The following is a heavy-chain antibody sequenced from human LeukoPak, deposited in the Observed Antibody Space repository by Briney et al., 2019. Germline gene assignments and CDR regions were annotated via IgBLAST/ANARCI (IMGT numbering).Heavy chain of an antibody. CDR2: IKQDGSQR. J-gene: IGHJ4*02. CDR3: ARRGGSSSRRSPIDY. Sequence: PGGSLRLSCAASGFTFSSHWMHWVRQAPGKGPEWVANIKQDGSQRYYVDSVRGRFTISRDNAKNSLFLQMNGLRAEDTAVYYCARRGGSSSRRSPIDYWGQGTLVTVSS. CDR1: GFTFSSHW. D-gene: IGHD6-6*01. V-gene: IGHV3-7*01.